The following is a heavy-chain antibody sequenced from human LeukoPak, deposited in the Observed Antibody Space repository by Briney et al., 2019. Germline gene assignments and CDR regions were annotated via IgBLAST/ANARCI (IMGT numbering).Heavy chain of an antibody. Sequence: SETLSLTCTVSGVSISTYYWSWIRQPPGKGLEWIGYIHYSGSTNYNPSLKSRVTISVDTSTNQFSLKLSSVTAADTAVYYCAREYSSGWYGLFDDWGQGTLVTVSS. CDR3: AREYSSGWYGLFDD. V-gene: IGHV4-59*08. D-gene: IGHD6-19*01. CDR2: IHYSGST. CDR1: GVSISTYY. J-gene: IGHJ4*02.